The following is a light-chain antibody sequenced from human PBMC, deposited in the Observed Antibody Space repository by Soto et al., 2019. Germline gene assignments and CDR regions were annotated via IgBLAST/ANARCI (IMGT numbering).Light chain of an antibody. CDR1: SSDVGSYNL. V-gene: IGLV2-23*01. CDR3: CSYAGSSV. J-gene: IGLJ1*01. CDR2: EDS. Sequence: QPVLTQPASVSGSPGQSITLSCTGTSSDVGSYNLVSWYQQHPGKAPKLMIYEDSKRPSGVSNRFSGSKSGNTASLTISGLQAEDEADYYCCSYAGSSVFGTGTKVTVL.